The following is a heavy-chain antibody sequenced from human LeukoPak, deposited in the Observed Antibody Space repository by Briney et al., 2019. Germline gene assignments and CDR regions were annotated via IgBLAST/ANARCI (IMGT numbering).Heavy chain of an antibody. V-gene: IGHV1-24*01. CDR3: ATRQLRYYDSSGYYSAWCY. Sequence: ASVTETCKVSGYTLTELSIHWVRQAPGKGLEWMGGFDPEDGETIYAQKFQGRVTMTEDTSTDTAYMELSSLRSEDTAVYYCATRQLRYYDSSGYYSAWCYWGQATLVTVSS. CDR2: FDPEDGET. J-gene: IGHJ4*02. CDR1: GYTLTELS. D-gene: IGHD3-22*01.